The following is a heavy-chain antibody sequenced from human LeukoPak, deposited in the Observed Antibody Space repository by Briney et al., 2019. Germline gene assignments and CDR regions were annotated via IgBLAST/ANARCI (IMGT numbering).Heavy chain of an antibody. V-gene: IGHV1-2*02. CDR3: ARGVAGPYYYYYMDV. CDR2: INPNSGGT. CDR1: GYTYTSYG. D-gene: IGHD6-19*01. J-gene: IGHJ6*03. Sequence: ASVKVSCKASGYTYTSYGISWVRQAPGQGLEWTGWINPNSGGTNYAQKFQGRVTMTRDTSISTAYMELSRLTSDDTAVYYCARGVAGPYYYYYMDVWGRGTTVTVSS.